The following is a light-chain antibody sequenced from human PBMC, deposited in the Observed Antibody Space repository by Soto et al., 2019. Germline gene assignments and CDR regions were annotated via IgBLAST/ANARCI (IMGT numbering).Light chain of an antibody. CDR1: SSNIGSFHF. Sequence: QSVLTQPASVSGSPGQSITISCTGTSSNIGSFHFVSWYQQHPGKAPKLIIYDVNHRPSGVSFRFSGSKSGNTASLTISALQAEDEADYYCSSYTTSNTWVFGGGTKLTVL. V-gene: IGLV2-14*03. J-gene: IGLJ3*02. CDR2: DVN. CDR3: SSYTTSNTWV.